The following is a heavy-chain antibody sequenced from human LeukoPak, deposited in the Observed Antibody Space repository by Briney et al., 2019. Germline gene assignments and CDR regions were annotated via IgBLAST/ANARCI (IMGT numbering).Heavy chain of an antibody. V-gene: IGHV4-59*12. CDR1: GGSISSYY. Sequence: TSETLSLTCTVSGGSISSYYWSWIRQPPGKGLEWIGYIYYSGSTNYNPSLKSRVTISVDKSKNQFSLKLSSVTAADTAVYYCASSQAVAGTGGFDYWGQGTLVTVSS. CDR3: ASSQAVAGTGGFDY. CDR2: IYYSGST. D-gene: IGHD6-19*01. J-gene: IGHJ4*02.